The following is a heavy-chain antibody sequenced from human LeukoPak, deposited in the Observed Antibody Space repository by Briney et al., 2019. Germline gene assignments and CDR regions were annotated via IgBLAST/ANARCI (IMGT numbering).Heavy chain of an antibody. CDR3: AREYSSSWYTYYYYGMDV. J-gene: IGHJ6*02. Sequence: ASVKVSCKASGYTFTSYAMHWVRQAPGQGLEWMGWINAGNGNTKYSQKFQGRVTIIRDTSASTAYMELSSLRSEDTAVYYCAREYSSSWYTYYYYGMDVWGQGTTVTVSS. D-gene: IGHD6-13*01. CDR2: INAGNGNT. CDR1: GYTFTSYA. V-gene: IGHV1-3*01.